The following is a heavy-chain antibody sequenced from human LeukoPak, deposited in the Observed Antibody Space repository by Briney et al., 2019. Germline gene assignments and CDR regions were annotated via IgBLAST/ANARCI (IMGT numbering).Heavy chain of an antibody. CDR3: ARDLGYSRAYYYYHYMDV. V-gene: IGHV4-61*02. Sequence: SETLSLTCTVSGGSISSGSYYWSWIRQPAGKGLEWIGRIYTSGSTNYNPSLKSRVTISVDTSKNQFSLKLSSVTAADTAVYYCARDLGYSRAYYYYHYMDVWGKGTTVTVSS. CDR2: IYTSGST. CDR1: GGSISSGSYY. D-gene: IGHD2-15*01. J-gene: IGHJ6*03.